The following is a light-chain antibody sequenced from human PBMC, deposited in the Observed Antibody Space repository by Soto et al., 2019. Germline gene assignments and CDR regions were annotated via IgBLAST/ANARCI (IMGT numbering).Light chain of an antibody. Sequence: DIQMTQSPSSLSASVRDIVTITCRASQSVSTYLNWYQQRPGKAPKLLIYAASSLQSGVPSRFSGSGSGTDFTLTISSLQPEDSATYYCQQSYSTPHTFGQGTKLEIK. CDR3: QQSYSTPHT. CDR1: QSVSTY. V-gene: IGKV1-39*01. CDR2: AAS. J-gene: IGKJ2*01.